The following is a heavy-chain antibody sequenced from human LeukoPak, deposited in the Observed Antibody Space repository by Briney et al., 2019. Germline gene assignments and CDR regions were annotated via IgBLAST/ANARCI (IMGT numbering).Heavy chain of an antibody. CDR3: ARDRECGELHLDY. D-gene: IGHD3-10*01. CDR1: GGTFSSYT. CDR2: IIPILGIA. J-gene: IGHJ4*02. V-gene: IGHV1-69*04. Sequence: SVKVSCKASGGTFSSYTISWVRHGPGEGLKWMGRIIPILGIANYAQKFQGRVTITADKSTSTAYMELSSLRSEDTAVNYCARDRECGELHLDYWGQGTLVTVSS.